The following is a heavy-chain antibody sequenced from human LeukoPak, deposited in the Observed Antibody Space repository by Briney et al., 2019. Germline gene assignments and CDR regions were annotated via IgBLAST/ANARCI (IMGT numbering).Heavy chain of an antibody. J-gene: IGHJ6*03. D-gene: IGHD6-13*01. Sequence: GGSLRLSCAASGFTFSNYAMSWVRQAPGKGLEWVSVISGSGDIIYYADSVKGRFTISRDNSKNTLYLQMSSLRAEDTALYYCARNQFGQQLVNYYMDVWGKGTTVTVSS. CDR3: ARNQFGQQLVNYYMDV. CDR2: ISGSGDII. V-gene: IGHV3-23*01. CDR1: GFTFSNYA.